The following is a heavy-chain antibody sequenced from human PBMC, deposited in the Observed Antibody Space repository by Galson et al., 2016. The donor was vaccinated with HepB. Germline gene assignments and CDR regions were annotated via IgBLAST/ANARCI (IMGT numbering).Heavy chain of an antibody. CDR3: ARHLDPQSESYYYYYYGMDV. CDR1: GGSISSYY. J-gene: IGHJ6*02. Sequence: TLSLTCTVSGGSISSYYWSWIRQPPGKGLEWIGYIYYSGSTNYNPSLKSRVTISVDTSKNQFSLKLSSVTAADTAVYYCARHLDPQSESYYYYYYGMDVWGQGTTVTVSS. V-gene: IGHV4-59*08. D-gene: IGHD1-14*01. CDR2: IYYSGST.